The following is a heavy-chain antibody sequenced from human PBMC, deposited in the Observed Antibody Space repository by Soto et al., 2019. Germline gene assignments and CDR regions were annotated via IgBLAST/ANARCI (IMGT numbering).Heavy chain of an antibody. Sequence: PGGSLRLSCVASGFTFSSYAMSWFRQAPGKGLEGVSSISGNGGATFYADSVKGRFTISRDNSKKTLYLEMNGLRAEDTAVYYCAPRLTIFGIVKLSTWFDPWGQGTLVTVSS. CDR3: APRLTIFGIVKLSTWFDP. D-gene: IGHD3-3*01. V-gene: IGHV3-23*01. J-gene: IGHJ5*02. CDR1: GFTFSSYA. CDR2: ISGNGGAT.